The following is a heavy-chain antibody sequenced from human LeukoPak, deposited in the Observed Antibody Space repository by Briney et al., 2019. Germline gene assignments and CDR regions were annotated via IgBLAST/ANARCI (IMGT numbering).Heavy chain of an antibody. V-gene: IGHV4-61*02. CDR1: GGSISSGSYY. J-gene: IGHJ6*03. D-gene: IGHD6-19*01. Sequence: SQTLSLTCTVSGGSISSGSYYWSWIRQPAGKGLEWIGRIYTSGSTNYNPSLKSRVTISVDTSKNQFSLKLSSVSAADTAVYYCARQGYSSGWYYYYYYMDVWGKGTTVTISS. CDR3: ARQGYSSGWYYYYYYMDV. CDR2: IYTSGST.